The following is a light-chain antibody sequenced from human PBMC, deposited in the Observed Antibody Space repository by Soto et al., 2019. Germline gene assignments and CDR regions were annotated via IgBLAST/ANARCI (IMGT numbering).Light chain of an antibody. Sequence: QSALTQPASVSGSPGQSITISCTGTSSDVGTYNFVSWYQQHPGKAPKLMLYEVSNRPSGVSNRFSGSKSGNTASLTISGLQAEDEADYYCCSYAGSYTFYVFGTGTKLTVL. V-gene: IGLV2-14*01. CDR1: SSDVGTYNF. CDR2: EVS. J-gene: IGLJ1*01. CDR3: CSYAGSYTFYV.